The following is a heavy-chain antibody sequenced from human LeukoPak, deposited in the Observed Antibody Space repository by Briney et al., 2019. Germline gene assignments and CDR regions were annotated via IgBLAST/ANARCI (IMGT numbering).Heavy chain of an antibody. CDR2: IKQDGNKK. J-gene: IGHJ4*02. Sequence: GGSLRLSCVASGFTFSSDWMSWVRQAPGKGLEWVANIKQDGNKKYYVDSVKGRFTISRDNAKNSLYLQMNSLGAEDTAVYYCARRYCSSTSCHLDYWGQGTLVTVSS. CDR1: GFTFSSDW. D-gene: IGHD2-2*01. V-gene: IGHV3-7*01. CDR3: ARRYCSSTSCHLDY.